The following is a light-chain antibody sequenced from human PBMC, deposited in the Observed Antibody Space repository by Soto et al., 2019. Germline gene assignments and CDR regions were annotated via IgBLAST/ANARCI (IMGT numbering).Light chain of an antibody. Sequence: IQMTQYPSSLSASFGDRVTITCRASQSISRYLNWYQQKQGKAPNLLIYVASSLQSEVPSRFSGSGSGTDFTLTITSLKTEDGSTYYCQQSYGTPITFGQGTRLEIK. CDR2: VAS. CDR3: QQSYGTPIT. CDR1: QSISRY. V-gene: IGKV1-39*01. J-gene: IGKJ5*01.